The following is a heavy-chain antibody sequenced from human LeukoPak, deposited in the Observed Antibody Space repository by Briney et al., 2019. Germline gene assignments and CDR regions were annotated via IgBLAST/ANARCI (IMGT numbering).Heavy chain of an antibody. CDR2: IGDGAGST. V-gene: IGHV3-23*01. CDR1: GFTFSSYA. J-gene: IGHJ6*02. Sequence: GGSLRLSCAASGFTFSSYAMSWVRQAPGKGLEWGSAIGDGAGSTYYADSVKGRFTISRDNSKNTLYLHMNSLGAEDTAVYYCAKGVHQLVYYYGMDVWGQGTTVTVSS. CDR3: AKGVHQLVYYYGMDV. D-gene: IGHD4/OR15-4a*01.